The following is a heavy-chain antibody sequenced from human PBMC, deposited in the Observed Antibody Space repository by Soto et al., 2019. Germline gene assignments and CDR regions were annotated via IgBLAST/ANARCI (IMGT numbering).Heavy chain of an antibody. CDR2: IKQDGSEK. D-gene: IGHD3-3*01. V-gene: IGHV3-7*03. CDR3: ARDMSDFWSGYFRWFDP. Sequence: PGVSLILSYAASGFNFSSYWMSWVRQAPGKGLEWGANIKQDGSEKYYVDSVKGRFTISRDNAKNSLYLQMNSLRAEDTAVYYCARDMSDFWSGYFRWFDPWGQGTLVTVS. CDR1: GFNFSSYW. J-gene: IGHJ5*02.